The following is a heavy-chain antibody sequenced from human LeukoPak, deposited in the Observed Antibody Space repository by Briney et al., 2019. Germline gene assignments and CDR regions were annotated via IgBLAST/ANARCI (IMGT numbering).Heavy chain of an antibody. CDR2: IQAKAYGGAT. CDR1: GFTFGDYA. V-gene: IGHV3-49*04. Sequence: PGRSLRLSCSTSGFTFGDYAMSWVRQTPGKGLEWVGFIQAKAYGGATEYAASVKGRFSISRDDSQSIANLQMSDLKTEDTAVYYCTRAPHPRCSSSGCYLDYWGQGTLVTVSS. J-gene: IGHJ4*02. D-gene: IGHD2-2*01. CDR3: TRAPHPRCSSSGCYLDY.